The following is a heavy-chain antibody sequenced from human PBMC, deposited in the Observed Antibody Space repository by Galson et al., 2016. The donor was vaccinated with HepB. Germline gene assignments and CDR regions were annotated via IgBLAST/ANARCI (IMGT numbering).Heavy chain of an antibody. J-gene: IGHJ4*02. CDR1: GFTFSNYG. D-gene: IGHD3-10*01. Sequence: SLRLSCAASGFTFSNYGVRWVRQAPGRGLEWVSTVSYSGGSTYYADSVKGRFTISRDNSKNTLFLQMNSLRVVDTAIYYCAKRHYYGSGSFDYWGQGTLVTVSS. V-gene: IGHV3-23*01. CDR3: AKRHYYGSGSFDY. CDR2: VSYSGGST.